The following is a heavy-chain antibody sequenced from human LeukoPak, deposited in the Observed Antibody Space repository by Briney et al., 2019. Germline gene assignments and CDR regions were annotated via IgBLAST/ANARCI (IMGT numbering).Heavy chain of an antibody. Sequence: GGSLRLSCAASGFTFSSYGMHWVRQAPGKGLEWVAVISYDRSNKYYADSVKGRFTISRDNSKNTLYLQMNSLRAEDTAVYYCAKAKVGATNFDYWGQGTLVTVSS. D-gene: IGHD1-26*01. CDR3: AKAKVGATNFDY. V-gene: IGHV3-30*18. CDR2: ISYDRSNK. J-gene: IGHJ4*02. CDR1: GFTFSSYG.